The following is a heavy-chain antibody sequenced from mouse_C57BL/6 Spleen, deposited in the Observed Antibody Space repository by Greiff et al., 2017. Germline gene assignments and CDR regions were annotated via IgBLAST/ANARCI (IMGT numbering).Heavy chain of an antibody. J-gene: IGHJ4*01. D-gene: IGHD2-4*01. Sequence: VKLVESGPGLVAPSQSLSITCTVSGFSLTSYAISWVRQPPGKGLEWLGVIWTGGGTNYNSALKSRLSISKDNSKRQVFLKMNSLQTDDTARYYCARCFYDYGGYAMDYWGQGTSVTVSS. CDR1: GFSLTSYA. V-gene: IGHV2-9-1*01. CDR3: ARCFYDYGGYAMDY. CDR2: IWTGGGT.